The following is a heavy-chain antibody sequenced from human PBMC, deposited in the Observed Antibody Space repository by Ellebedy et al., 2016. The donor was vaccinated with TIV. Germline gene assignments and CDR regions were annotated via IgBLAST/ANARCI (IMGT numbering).Heavy chain of an antibody. D-gene: IGHD2-2*02. CDR2: IYPGDSYT. CDR3: ARPDYYCSSTSCYILGRGTPGDGDAFDI. Sequence: GGSLRLXXKGSGYSFTSYWIGWVRQMPGKGLEWMGIIYPGDSYTNYSPSFQGHVTISADKSISTAYLQWSSLKASDTAMYYCARPDYYCSSTSCYILGRGTPGDGDAFDIWGQGTMVTVSS. CDR1: GYSFTSYW. J-gene: IGHJ3*02. V-gene: IGHV5-10-1*01.